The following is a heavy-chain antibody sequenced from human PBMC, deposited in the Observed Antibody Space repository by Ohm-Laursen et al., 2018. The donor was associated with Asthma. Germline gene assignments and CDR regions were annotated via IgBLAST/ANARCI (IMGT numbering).Heavy chain of an antibody. Sequence: SLRLSCAASGYTFSRYSIHWVRQFPGKGLEWVASISTASTFIYYADSVRGRFTTSRDNSKNTLYLQMNSLRAEDTAVYYCAAQYYDILTGYTLDYWGQGTLVTVSS. CDR2: ISTASTFI. CDR3: AAQYYDILTGYTLDY. J-gene: IGHJ4*02. D-gene: IGHD3-9*01. V-gene: IGHV3-21*04. CDR1: GYTFSRYS.